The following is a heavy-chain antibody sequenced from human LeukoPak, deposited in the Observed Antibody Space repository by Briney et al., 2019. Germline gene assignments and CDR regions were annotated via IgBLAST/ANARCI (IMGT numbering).Heavy chain of an antibody. Sequence: GGSLRLSCAASGFTFSSYAMPWVRQAPGKGLEWVAVISYDGSNKYYADSVKGRFTISRDNSKNTLYLQMNSLRAEDTAVYYCARDEAVVVVAATLDYWGQGTLVTVSS. CDR1: GFTFSSYA. CDR2: ISYDGSNK. V-gene: IGHV3-30-3*01. D-gene: IGHD2-15*01. CDR3: ARDEAVVVVAATLDY. J-gene: IGHJ4*02.